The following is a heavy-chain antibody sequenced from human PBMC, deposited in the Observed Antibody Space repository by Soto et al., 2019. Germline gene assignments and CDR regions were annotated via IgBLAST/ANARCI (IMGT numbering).Heavy chain of an antibody. CDR3: ARTLYGDNVDY. V-gene: IGHV1-8*01. D-gene: IGHD4-17*01. CDR2: MNPNSGNT. J-gene: IGHJ4*02. CDR1: GYTFTGYG. Sequence: ASWKVSCRSSGYTFTGYGINWVGQATGQGLEWMGWMNPNSGNTGYAQKFQGRVTMTRNTSISTAYMELSSLRSEDTAVYYCARTLYGDNVDYWGQGTLVTVSS.